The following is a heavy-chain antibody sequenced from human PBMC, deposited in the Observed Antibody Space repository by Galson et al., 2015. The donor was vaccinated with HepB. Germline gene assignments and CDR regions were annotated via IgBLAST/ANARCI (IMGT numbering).Heavy chain of an antibody. CDR2: ISNSSSYT. D-gene: IGHD5-18*01. CDR1: GFTFSDYH. V-gene: IGHV3-11*06. J-gene: IGHJ4*02. Sequence: SLRLSCAASGFTFSDYHMSWIRQAPGKGLEWVSYISNSSSYTNYADSVKGRFTISRDNAKNSLYLQMNSLRAEETAVYYCARTGGYSYGFDYWGQGTLVTVSS. CDR3: ARTGGYSYGFDY.